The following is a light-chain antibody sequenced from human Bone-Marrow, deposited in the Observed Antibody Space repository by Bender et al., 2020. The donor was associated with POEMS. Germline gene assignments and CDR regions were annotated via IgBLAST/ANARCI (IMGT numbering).Light chain of an antibody. CDR3: CSFAGSSGFV. CDR1: SSESGDHKF. CDR2: EVT. J-gene: IGLJ1*01. V-gene: IGLV2-23*02. Sequence: QSALTQPASVSGSPGQSITISCTGISSESGDHKFVSWYQNHPGKAPKLIIYEVTKRPSGVSNRFSGSKSGNTASLTISGLQAEDEADYHCCSFAGSSGFVFGTGTKVTVL.